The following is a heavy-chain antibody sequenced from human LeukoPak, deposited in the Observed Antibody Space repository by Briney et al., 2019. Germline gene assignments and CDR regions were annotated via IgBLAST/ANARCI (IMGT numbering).Heavy chain of an antibody. J-gene: IGHJ5*02. CDR1: GASLSGGTYY. V-gene: IGHV4-39*01. Sequence: SETLSLTCSVSGASLSGGTYYWGWIRQPPGKGLEWIGSIYYTGSTYDNPSLKSRVTISVDTSKNQFSLKLSSVTAADTAVYYCARGRAGYSSGWLTAWGQGTLVTVSS. CDR3: ARGRAGYSSGWLTA. CDR2: IYYTGST. D-gene: IGHD6-19*01.